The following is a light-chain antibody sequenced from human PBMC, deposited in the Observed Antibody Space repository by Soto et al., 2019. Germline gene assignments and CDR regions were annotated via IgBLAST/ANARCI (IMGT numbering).Light chain of an antibody. CDR3: QHRGKWPRT. CDR1: QSVSSY. J-gene: IGKJ2*01. Sequence: EIVLTQSPATLSLSPGERATLSCRASQSVSSYLAWYQQKPGQAPRLLIFGASNRATGIPARFSGSGSGTDFPLTISSLEPEDFAVYYCQHRGKWPRTFGQGTKLEIK. V-gene: IGKV3-11*01. CDR2: GAS.